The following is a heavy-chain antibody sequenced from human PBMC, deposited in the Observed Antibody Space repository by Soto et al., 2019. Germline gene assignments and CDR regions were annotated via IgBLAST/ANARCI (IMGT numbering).Heavy chain of an antibody. J-gene: IGHJ3*02. V-gene: IGHV3-53*04. D-gene: IGHD7-27*01. Sequence: GESLKISCAASGFTVSSNYMSWVRQAPGKGLEWVSVIYSGGSTYYADSVKGRFTISRHNSKNTLYLQMNSLRAEDTAVYYCASDPTGDDAFDIWGQGTMVTVSS. CDR3: ASDPTGDDAFDI. CDR1: GFTVSSNY. CDR2: IYSGGST.